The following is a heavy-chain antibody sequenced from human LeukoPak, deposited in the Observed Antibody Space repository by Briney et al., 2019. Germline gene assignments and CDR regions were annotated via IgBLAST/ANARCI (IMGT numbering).Heavy chain of an antibody. D-gene: IGHD4-11*01. CDR2: VDPDGGQR. V-gene: IGHV1-24*01. CDR3: AAVSGHYTLLDA. Sequence: GASVKVSCKISGYTLNDISVHWVRQPPGKGLEWMGGVDPDGGQRVYAQRFQGRVTMTEDTSTNTAYMELSRLRSEDTAVYFCAAVSGHYTLLDAWGQGALVTVST. CDR1: GYTLNDIS. J-gene: IGHJ5*02.